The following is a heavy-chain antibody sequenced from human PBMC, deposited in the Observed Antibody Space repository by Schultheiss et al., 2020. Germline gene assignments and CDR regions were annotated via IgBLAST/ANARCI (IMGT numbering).Heavy chain of an antibody. J-gene: IGHJ4*03. V-gene: IGHV3-23*01. CDR3: AKDEYYDSSGPRLDY. D-gene: IGHD3-22*01. CDR2: ISGSGGST. Sequence: GGSLRLSCAASGFTFSSYAMSWVRQAPGKGLEWVSAISGSGGSTYYADSVKGRFTISRDNSKNTLYLQMNSLRAEDTAVYYCAKDEYYDSSGPRLDYWGQGTTVTVSA. CDR1: GFTFSSYA.